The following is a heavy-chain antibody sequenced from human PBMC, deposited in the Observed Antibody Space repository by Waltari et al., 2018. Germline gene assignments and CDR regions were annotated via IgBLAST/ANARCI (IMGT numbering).Heavy chain of an antibody. J-gene: IGHJ4*02. CDR2: INANSGGT. CDR3: ARDQAAAGEFDY. CDR1: GYTFTDYY. Sequence: QVQLVQSVAEVKNPGASVKVSCKTSGYTFTDYYLHWVRQAPGQGLEWMGGINANSGGTKYAQTLQGRVTMTRDTSINTAYMELSSLRADDTALYYCARDQAAAGEFDYWGQGTLVTVSS. V-gene: IGHV1-2*02. D-gene: IGHD6-13*01.